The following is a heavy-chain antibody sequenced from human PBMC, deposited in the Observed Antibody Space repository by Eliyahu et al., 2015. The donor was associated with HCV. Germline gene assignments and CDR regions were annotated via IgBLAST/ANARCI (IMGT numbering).Heavy chain of an antibody. V-gene: IGHV3-33*01. CDR3: ARSWGGGVVVPAAPHY. CDR1: GFTFSSYG. Sequence: ASGFTFSSYGMHWVRQAPGKGLEWVAVIWYDGSNKYYADSVKGRFTISQRQFQEHAESANEQPKTRDTGVCIYARSWGGGVVVPAAPHYWGQGTLVTVSS. J-gene: IGHJ4*02. CDR2: IWYDGSNK. D-gene: IGHD2-2*01.